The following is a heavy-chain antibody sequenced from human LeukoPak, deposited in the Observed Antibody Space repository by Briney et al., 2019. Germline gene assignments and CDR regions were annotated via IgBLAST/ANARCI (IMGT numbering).Heavy chain of an antibody. CDR1: GFTFSNYA. D-gene: IGHD1-26*01. V-gene: IGHV3-23*01. Sequence: GGSLRLSCAASGFTFSNYAMSWVRQAPGKGLDWVSDVSGGGGNTYYADSVKGRFTISRDNSKNTLFLQMNSLRAEDTAVYYCAKGDGGSYSWFDPWGQGTLVTVSS. CDR3: AKGDGGSYSWFDP. CDR2: VSGGGGNT. J-gene: IGHJ5*02.